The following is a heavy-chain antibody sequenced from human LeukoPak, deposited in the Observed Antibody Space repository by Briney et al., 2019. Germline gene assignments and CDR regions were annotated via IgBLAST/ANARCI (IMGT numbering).Heavy chain of an antibody. CDR3: ARLSRSGSYYLDY. CDR2: ISYDGSNK. Sequence: GGSLRLSCAASGFTFSSYAMHWVRQAPGKGLEWVAVISYDGSNKYYADSVKGRFTISRDNSKNTLYLQMNSLRAEDTAVYYCARLSRSGSYYLDYWGQGTLVTVSS. J-gene: IGHJ4*02. D-gene: IGHD1-26*01. V-gene: IGHV3-30-3*01. CDR1: GFTFSSYA.